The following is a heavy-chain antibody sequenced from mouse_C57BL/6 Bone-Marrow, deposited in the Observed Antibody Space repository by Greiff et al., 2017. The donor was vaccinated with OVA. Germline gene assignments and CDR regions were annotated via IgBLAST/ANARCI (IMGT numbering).Heavy chain of an antibody. Sequence: VQLQQSGAELVRPGASVKLSCTASGFNIKDDYMHWVKERPEQGLEWIGWIDPENGDTEYASKFQGTATITADTSSKTVYLHLSSLTSEDTAVYYCNSYRYWRQGTTLTVSS. CDR3: NSYRY. CDR1: GFNIKDDY. V-gene: IGHV14-4*01. CDR2: IDPENGDT. J-gene: IGHJ2*01.